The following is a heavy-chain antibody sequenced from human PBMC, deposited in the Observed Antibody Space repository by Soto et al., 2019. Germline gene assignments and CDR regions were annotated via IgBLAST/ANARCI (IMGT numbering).Heavy chain of an antibody. CDR1: GFTFSSYG. CDR2: IWYDGSNK. J-gene: IGHJ4*02. CDR3: ARGGFSSSWSPFDY. V-gene: IGHV3-33*01. D-gene: IGHD6-13*01. Sequence: QVQLVEAGGGVVQPGRSLRLSCAACGFTFSSYGMHWVRQAPGKGLEWVAVIWYDGSNKYYADSVKGRFTISRDNSKNTLYVQMNSLRAEDRAGYYCARGGFSSSWSPFDYWGQGTLVTVSS.